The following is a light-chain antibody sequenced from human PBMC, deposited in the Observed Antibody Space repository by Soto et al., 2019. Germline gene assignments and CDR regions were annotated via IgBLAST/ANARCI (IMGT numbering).Light chain of an antibody. CDR1: SSDVGGYNY. CDR3: CSYAGSYIYV. V-gene: IGLV2-11*01. J-gene: IGLJ1*01. Sequence: QSALTQPRSVSGSPGQSVTISCTGTSSDVGGYNYVSWYQQHPDKAPKVMIYDVTKRPSGVPDRFSGSKSGNTASLTISGLQAEDEADYYCCSYAGSYIYVFGTGTKVTVL. CDR2: DVT.